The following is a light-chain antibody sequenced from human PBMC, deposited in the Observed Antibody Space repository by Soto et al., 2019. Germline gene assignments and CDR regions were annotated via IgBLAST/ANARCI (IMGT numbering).Light chain of an antibody. CDR3: QQYGTSSLT. J-gene: IGKJ3*01. Sequence: EIVLTQSPGTLALSPGERATLSCRASQSVSSNFFAWYQQKRGQAPRLLIYTTYSRAPGIPDRFSGSGSGTDFPLTISRLEPEDFVVYYCQQYGTSSLTFGPGTKVEFK. CDR1: QSVSSNF. V-gene: IGKV3-20*01. CDR2: TTY.